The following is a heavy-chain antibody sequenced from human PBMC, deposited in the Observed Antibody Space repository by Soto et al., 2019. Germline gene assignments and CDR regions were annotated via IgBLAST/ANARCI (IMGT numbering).Heavy chain of an antibody. D-gene: IGHD6-13*01. CDR1: GFTFSSYA. CDR3: TRDASRDSSARGWFDP. Sequence: GGSLRLSCSTSGFTFSSYAMNWVRQAPGKGLEWVSTISSNSAYIYYTDALRGRFTISRDNAKNSLHLQMSSLRAEDTAVYYCTRDASRDSSARGWFDPWGPGTLVTVSS. V-gene: IGHV3-21*01. CDR2: ISSNSAYI. J-gene: IGHJ5*02.